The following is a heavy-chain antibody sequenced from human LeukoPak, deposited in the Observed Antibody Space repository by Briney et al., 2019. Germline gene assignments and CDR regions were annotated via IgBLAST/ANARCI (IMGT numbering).Heavy chain of an antibody. V-gene: IGHV4-38-2*02. CDR2: VYHTGRT. Sequence: PSETLSLTCIVSSYSISSGFYWGWIRLPPGKGLEWIGSVYHTGRTYYNPSLESRVTISVDTSKNQFSLKLSSVTAADTAVYYCASSSWALDYWGQGALVTVSS. D-gene: IGHD6-13*01. CDR3: ASSSWALDY. J-gene: IGHJ4*02. CDR1: SYSISSGFY.